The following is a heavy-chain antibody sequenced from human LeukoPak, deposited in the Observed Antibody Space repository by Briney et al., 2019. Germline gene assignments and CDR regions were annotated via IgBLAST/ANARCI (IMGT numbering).Heavy chain of an antibody. Sequence: ASVKVSCKASGYTFTGYYMHWVRQAPGQGLEWMGWISPNSGGTDYAQKFQGRVTMTRDTSISTAYMEVSRLRSDDTAVYHCARDYYDSSGYSRFDPWGQGTLVTVSS. D-gene: IGHD3-22*01. CDR2: ISPNSGGT. CDR3: ARDYYDSSGYSRFDP. J-gene: IGHJ5*02. CDR1: GYTFTGYY. V-gene: IGHV1-2*02.